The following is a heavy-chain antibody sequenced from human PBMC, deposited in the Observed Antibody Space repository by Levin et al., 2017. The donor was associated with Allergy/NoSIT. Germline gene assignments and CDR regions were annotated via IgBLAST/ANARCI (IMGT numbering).Heavy chain of an antibody. V-gene: IGHV4-34*01. J-gene: IGHJ2*01. CDR2: INHSGST. D-gene: IGHD5-24*01. CDR1: GGSFSGYY. CDR3: ARGAGRGYKDGWYFDL. Sequence: SETLSLTCAVYGGSFSGYYWSWIRQPPGKGLEWIGEINHSGSTNYNPSLKSRVTISVDTSKNQFSLKLSSVTAADTAVYYCARGAGRGYKDGWYFDLWGRGTLVTVSS.